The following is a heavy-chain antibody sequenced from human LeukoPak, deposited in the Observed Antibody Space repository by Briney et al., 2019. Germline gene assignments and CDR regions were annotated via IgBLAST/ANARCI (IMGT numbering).Heavy chain of an antibody. CDR2: IYYSGST. CDR3: AGLGLRWYSLAEYFQH. CDR1: GGSISSYY. Sequence: SETLSLTCTVSGGSISSYYWSWIRQPPGKGLEWIGYIYYSGSTNYNPSLKSRVTISVDTSKNQFSLKLSSVTAADTAVYYCAGLGLRWYSLAEYFQHWGQGTLVTVSS. D-gene: IGHD4-23*01. J-gene: IGHJ1*01. V-gene: IGHV4-59*08.